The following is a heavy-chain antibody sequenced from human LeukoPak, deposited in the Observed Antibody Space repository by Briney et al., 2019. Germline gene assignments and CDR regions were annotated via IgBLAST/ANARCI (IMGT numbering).Heavy chain of an antibody. Sequence: GGSLRLSCAASGFTFSSYSMNWVRQAPGKGLEWVSCISSSSTYIYYADSLKGRFTISRDNAKNSMYLQMNSLRAEDTAMYYCARDWRDGTQGFDYWGQGTLVTVSS. J-gene: IGHJ4*02. CDR1: GFTFSSYS. V-gene: IGHV3-21*01. CDR3: ARDWRDGTQGFDY. D-gene: IGHD1-1*01. CDR2: ISSSSTYI.